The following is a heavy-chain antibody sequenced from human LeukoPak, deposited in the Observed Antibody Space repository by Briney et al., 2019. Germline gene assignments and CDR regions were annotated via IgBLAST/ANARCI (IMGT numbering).Heavy chain of an antibody. V-gene: IGHV7-4-1*02. D-gene: IGHD4-17*01. Sequence: GASVKVSCKASGYTFTSFAMNWVRQAPGQGLEWIGWINTNTGNPTYAQGFTGRFVFSLDTSVSTAYLQISSLKAEDTAVYYCARGATVTPFDYWGQGTLVTVSS. CDR3: ARGATVTPFDY. J-gene: IGHJ4*02. CDR2: INTNTGNP. CDR1: GYTFTSFA.